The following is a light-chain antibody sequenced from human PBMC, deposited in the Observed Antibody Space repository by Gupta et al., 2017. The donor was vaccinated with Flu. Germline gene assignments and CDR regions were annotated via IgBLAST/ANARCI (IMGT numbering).Light chain of an antibody. CDR1: QSLLHSKGYNY. Sequence: TPGEPASISCRSSQSLLHSKGYNYLDWYLQKPGQTPQLLIYWGSNRASGVPDRFSGSGSGTDFTLKISRVEAEDVGVYYCMQALQTPPYTFGQGTKLESK. V-gene: IGKV2-28*01. CDR3: MQALQTPPYT. CDR2: WGS. J-gene: IGKJ2*01.